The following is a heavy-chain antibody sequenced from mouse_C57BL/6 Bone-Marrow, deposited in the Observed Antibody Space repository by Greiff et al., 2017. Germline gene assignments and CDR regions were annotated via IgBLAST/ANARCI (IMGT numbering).Heavy chain of an antibody. V-gene: IGHV5-15*01. CDR3: SKHYYYGSMDY. CDR1: GFTFSDYG. J-gene: IGHJ4*01. CDR2: ISTLGFGI. D-gene: IGHD1-1*01. Sequence: EVQLVESGGGLVQPGGSLKLSCAASGFTFSDYGMAWVRQAPGKGPEWVACISTLGFGIYYADTVTGRFTLSREDAQNTLYLDMFRLMSEDTAMYFCSKHYYYGSMDYWGQGPSVSVSS.